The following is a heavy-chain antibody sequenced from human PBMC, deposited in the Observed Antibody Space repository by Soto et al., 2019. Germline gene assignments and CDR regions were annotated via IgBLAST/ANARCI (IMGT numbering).Heavy chain of an antibody. D-gene: IGHD3-3*01. J-gene: IGHJ5*02. V-gene: IGHV1-18*01. CDR1: GYTFTSYG. CDR2: ISAYNGNT. CDR3: ARETYYDFWSGYSGWFDP. Sequence: ASVKVSCKASGYTFTSYGISWVRQAPGQGLEWMGWISAYNGNTNYAQRLQGRVTMTTDTSMSTAYMELRSLRSDDTAVYYCARETYYDFWSGYSGWFDPWGQGTLVTVSS.